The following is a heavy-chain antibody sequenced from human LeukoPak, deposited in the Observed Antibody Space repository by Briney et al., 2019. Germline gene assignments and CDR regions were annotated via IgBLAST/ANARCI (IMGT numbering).Heavy chain of an antibody. J-gene: IGHJ4*02. D-gene: IGHD3-22*01. V-gene: IGHV3-74*01. CDR2: IKDDGFTA. CDR1: GFNFGSRW. CDR3: HPLAYVSN. Sequence: GGSLRLSCAVSGFNFGSRWMHWVRHAPGKGLVWVAVIKDDGFTASYADSVKGRFIASRDDARKTVYLQMSSLRAEDTAVYYYHPLAYVSNWGQGTLVTVSS.